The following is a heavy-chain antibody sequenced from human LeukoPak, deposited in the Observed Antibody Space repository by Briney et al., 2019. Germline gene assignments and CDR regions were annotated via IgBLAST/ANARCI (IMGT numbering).Heavy chain of an antibody. Sequence: ASVKVSCKASGYTFTGYYMHWVRQAPGQGLEWMGWINPNSGGTNYAQKFQGWVTMTRDTSISTAYMELSRLRSDDTAVYYCARVRPQFTPGDAFDIWGQGTMVTVSS. CDR3: ARVRPQFTPGDAFDI. CDR1: GYTFTGYY. V-gene: IGHV1-2*04. CDR2: INPNSGGT. J-gene: IGHJ3*02. D-gene: IGHD2-15*01.